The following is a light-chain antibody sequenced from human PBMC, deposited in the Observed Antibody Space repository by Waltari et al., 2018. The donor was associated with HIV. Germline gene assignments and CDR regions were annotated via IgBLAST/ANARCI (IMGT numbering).Light chain of an antibody. CDR3: QQYQSYLT. Sequence: DIQLTPSPSTLSASIGDKVTITCRASQGVSDWLAWYQHKPGKAPKLLVYRASALQVGVPSRFSGSGSGTEFTLTINSLQPDDFATYYCQQYQSYLTFGQGTKLEMK. CDR1: QGVSDW. V-gene: IGKV1-5*03. J-gene: IGKJ2*01. CDR2: RAS.